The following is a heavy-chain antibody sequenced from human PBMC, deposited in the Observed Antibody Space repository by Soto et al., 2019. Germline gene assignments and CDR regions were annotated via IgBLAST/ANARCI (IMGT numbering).Heavy chain of an antibody. D-gene: IGHD5-18*01. V-gene: IGHV4-34*01. Sequence: QVQLQQWGAGLLKPSETLSLTCAVYGGSFSGYYWSWIRQPPGKGLEWIGEINHSGSTNYNPSLKSRVTIXXHXSXXQFSLKLSSVTAAATAVYYCARSDTAMVRGGWFDPWGQGTLVTVSS. CDR3: ARSDTAMVRGGWFDP. CDR2: INHSGST. J-gene: IGHJ5*02. CDR1: GGSFSGYY.